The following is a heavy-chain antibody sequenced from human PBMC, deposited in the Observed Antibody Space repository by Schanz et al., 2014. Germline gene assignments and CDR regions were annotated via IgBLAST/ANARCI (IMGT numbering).Heavy chain of an antibody. Sequence: VQLVESGGGLVQPGGSLRLSCAASGFTFSNYWIHWVRQAPGKGLVWVSRIDADGNSTSYADSVKGRFTISRDNSKNTLYLRMISLSSEDTAMFYCAREIPAGGHFDSWGQGTLVSVSS. CDR2: IDADGNST. CDR3: AREIPAGGHFDS. V-gene: IGHV3-74*01. CDR1: GFTFSNYW. D-gene: IGHD2-15*01. J-gene: IGHJ4*02.